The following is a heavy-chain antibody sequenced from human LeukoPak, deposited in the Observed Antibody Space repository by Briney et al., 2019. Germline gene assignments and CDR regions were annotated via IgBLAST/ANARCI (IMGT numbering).Heavy chain of an antibody. V-gene: IGHV3-48*03. CDR3: AREQVDCGGDGLDY. CDR1: GFTFSSYE. D-gene: IGHD2-21*02. CDR2: STTSGETI. J-gene: IGHJ4*02. Sequence: PGGSLRLSCAASGFTFSSYEMNWVRQAPGKGVEWVSYSTTSGETIFYADSVKDRFTMSRDNAKNSLYLQMNSLRDEDTAMYYCAREQVDCGGDGLDYWGQGTLVTVSS.